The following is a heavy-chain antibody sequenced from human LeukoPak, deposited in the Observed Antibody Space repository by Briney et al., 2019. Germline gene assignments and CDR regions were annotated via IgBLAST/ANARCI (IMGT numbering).Heavy chain of an antibody. V-gene: IGHV4-34*01. Sequence: KPSETLSLTCAVYGGSFSGYYWSWIRQPPGKGLEWIGEINHSGSTNYNPSLKSRVTISVDTSKNQFSLKLSSVTAADTAVYYCARHAPRYRSMYYFDYWGQGTLVTVSS. CDR3: ARHAPRYRSMYYFDY. CDR2: INHSGST. D-gene: IGHD3-16*02. CDR1: GGSFSGYY. J-gene: IGHJ4*02.